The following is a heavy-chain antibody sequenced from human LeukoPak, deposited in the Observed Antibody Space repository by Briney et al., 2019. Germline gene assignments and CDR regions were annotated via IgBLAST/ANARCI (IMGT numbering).Heavy chain of an antibody. D-gene: IGHD3-10*01. Sequence: PSETLSLTCAVSGGSISSGGYSWSWIRQPPGKGLEWIGYIYYSGSTYYNPSLKSRVTISVDTSKNQFSLKLSSVTAADTAVYYCARLSRDTYYYGSGSYYKSGTSRAYYYYMDVWGKGTTVTIPS. J-gene: IGHJ6*03. V-gene: IGHV4-30-4*07. CDR2: IYYSGST. CDR1: GGSISSGGYS. CDR3: ARLSRDTYYYGSGSYYKSGTSRAYYYYMDV.